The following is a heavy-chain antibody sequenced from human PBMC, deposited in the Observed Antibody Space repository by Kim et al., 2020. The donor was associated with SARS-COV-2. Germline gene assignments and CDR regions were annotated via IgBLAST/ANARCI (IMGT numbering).Heavy chain of an antibody. D-gene: IGHD3-10*01. CDR2: INSDGSST. Sequence: GGSLRLSCAASGFTFSSYWMHWVRQTPGKGLVWVSRINSDGSSTSYADSVKGRFTISRDNAKNTLYLQMNSLRAEDTAVYYCARDPLTYYYGSGSYPLWGQGTLVTVSS. CDR3: ARDPLTYYYGSGSYPL. J-gene: IGHJ4*02. V-gene: IGHV3-74*01. CDR1: GFTFSSYW.